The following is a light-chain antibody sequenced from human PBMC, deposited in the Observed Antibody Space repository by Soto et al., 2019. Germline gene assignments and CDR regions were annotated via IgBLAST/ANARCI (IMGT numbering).Light chain of an antibody. V-gene: IGLV2-14*01. CDR3: NSYISNNIPYV. Sequence: QSVLTQPASVSGSPGQSITISCTGTSRDVGRFNFASWYQQHPGKAPKLIIFEVTNRPSGVSNRFSGSKSGNTASLTISGLQAEDEADYYCNSYISNNIPYVFGTGTNVTV. J-gene: IGLJ1*01. CDR1: SRDVGRFNF. CDR2: EVT.